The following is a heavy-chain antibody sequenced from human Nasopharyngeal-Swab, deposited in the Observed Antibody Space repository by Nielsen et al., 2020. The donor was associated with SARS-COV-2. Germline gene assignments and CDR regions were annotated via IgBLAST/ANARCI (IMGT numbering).Heavy chain of an antibody. V-gene: IGHV3-33*08. D-gene: IGHD4-17*01. Sequence: GESLKISCAASGFTFSSYAMSWVRQAPGKGLEWVAVIWYDGSNKYYADSVKGRFTISRDNSKNTLYLQMNSLRAEDTAVYYCARELLGLYGMDVWGQGTTVTVSS. J-gene: IGHJ6*02. CDR1: GFTFSSYA. CDR3: ARELLGLYGMDV. CDR2: IWYDGSNK.